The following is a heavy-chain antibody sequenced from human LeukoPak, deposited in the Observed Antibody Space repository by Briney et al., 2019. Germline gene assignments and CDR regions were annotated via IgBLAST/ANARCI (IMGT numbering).Heavy chain of an antibody. D-gene: IGHD3-10*01. CDR2: INSDGSST. J-gene: IGHJ4*02. CDR1: GFTFSSYW. Sequence: PGGSLRLSCAASGFTFSSYWMHWVRQAPGQRLVWVSRINSDGSSTSYADSVQGRFTISRDNAKNTLYLQMNSLRAEDTAVYYCARDLGNYYGSGSYTLDYWGQGTLVTVSS. CDR3: ARDLGNYYGSGSYTLDY. V-gene: IGHV3-74*01.